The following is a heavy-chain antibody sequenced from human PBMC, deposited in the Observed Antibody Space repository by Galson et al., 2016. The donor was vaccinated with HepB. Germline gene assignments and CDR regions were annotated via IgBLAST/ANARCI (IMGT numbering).Heavy chain of an antibody. J-gene: IGHJ4*02. D-gene: IGHD2-15*01. CDR3: TRGLGYCSGGSCHSLDY. CDR2: IGVGSGDI. CDR1: GFTFSSST. Sequence: SVKVSCKASGFTFSSSTVQWVRQARGQRLEWIGWIGVGSGDISYAQKFQERVTITSDTSTSTAYMELSSLRAEDTAVYYCTRGLGYCSGGSCHSLDYWGQGVLVTVSS. V-gene: IGHV1-58*01.